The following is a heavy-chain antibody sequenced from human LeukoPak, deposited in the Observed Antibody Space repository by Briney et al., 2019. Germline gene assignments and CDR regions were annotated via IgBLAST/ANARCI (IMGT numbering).Heavy chain of an antibody. CDR1: GFTFSSYW. V-gene: IGHV3-7*01. D-gene: IGHD3-22*01. Sequence: PGGSLRLSCVASGFTFSSYWMTWARQAPTKGLEWVANIKEDGSEKYYVDSVKGRFTISRDNAKNSLYLQINSLRAEDTAVYYCARDQFSGYYDYWGQGTLVTVSS. CDR3: ARDQFSGYYDY. J-gene: IGHJ4*02. CDR2: IKEDGSEK.